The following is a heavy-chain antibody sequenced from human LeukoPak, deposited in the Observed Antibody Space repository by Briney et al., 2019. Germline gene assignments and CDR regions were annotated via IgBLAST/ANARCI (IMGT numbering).Heavy chain of an antibody. Sequence: PGGSLRLSCAASGFTFDDNVMNWVRQAPGKGLEWVSLISADGGSTFSADSVKGRFSISRDNSKNSLYLQMNSLRSEDTAMYYCAKESGKFDYWGQGTLVAVSS. CDR3: AKESGKFDY. J-gene: IGHJ4*02. V-gene: IGHV3-43*02. CDR1: GFTFDDNV. CDR2: ISADGGST.